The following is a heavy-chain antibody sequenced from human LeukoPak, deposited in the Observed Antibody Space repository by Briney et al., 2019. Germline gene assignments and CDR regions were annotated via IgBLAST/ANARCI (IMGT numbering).Heavy chain of an antibody. D-gene: IGHD2-2*01. CDR1: AYTFTGYY. CDR2: INPNGGGT. V-gene: IGHV1-2*02. CDR3: ARDFDIVVVPAAYLEDDY. J-gene: IGHJ4*02. Sequence: ASVKVSCKASAYTFTGYYMHWVRQAPGQGLEWMGWINPNGGGTNYAQKFQGRVTMTRDTSISTAYMELSRLRSDDTAVYYCARDFDIVVVPAAYLEDDYWGQGTLVTVSS.